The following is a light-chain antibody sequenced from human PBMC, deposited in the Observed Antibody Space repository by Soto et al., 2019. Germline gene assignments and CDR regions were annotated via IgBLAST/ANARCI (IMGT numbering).Light chain of an antibody. CDR2: DVS. Sequence: QSALTQPASVSGSPGQSITISCTGTSSDVGGYNFVSWYQHHPGNAPKLVIYDVSNRPSGVSNRFSGSKSGNTASLTISGLQAEDEADYCCSSYTSSSSTLYVFGTGTKVTVL. J-gene: IGLJ1*01. CDR3: SSYTSSSSTLYV. CDR1: SSDVGGYNF. V-gene: IGLV2-14*03.